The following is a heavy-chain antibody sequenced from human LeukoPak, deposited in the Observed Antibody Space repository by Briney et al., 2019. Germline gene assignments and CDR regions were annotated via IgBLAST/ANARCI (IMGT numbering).Heavy chain of an antibody. CDR1: GYTFTGYY. D-gene: IGHD2-15*01. V-gene: IGHV1-2*02. CDR2: INPNSGGT. Sequence: PAASVKVSCKASGYTFTGYYMHWVRQAPGQGLEWMGWINPNSGGTNYAQKFQGRVTMTRDTCVSTAYMELSRLRSDDTAVYYCGAVVAADWVWSDRGGQGTLVTVS. CDR3: GAVVAADWVWSDR. J-gene: IGHJ5*02.